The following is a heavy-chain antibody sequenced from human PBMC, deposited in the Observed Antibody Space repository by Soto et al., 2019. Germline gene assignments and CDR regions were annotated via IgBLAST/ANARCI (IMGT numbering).Heavy chain of an antibody. CDR2: INPSDGNR. CDR3: ARDRLRGYDSSGFYS. J-gene: IGHJ4*02. Sequence: ASVELSCKACGYRFSCYGINWVRQAPGQGLEWMGWINPSDGNRNFAQKFEDRVTMTTATSTNTVFLELRSLKSDDTAIYYCARDRLRGYDSSGFYSWGQGTMVTVSS. CDR1: GYRFSCYG. D-gene: IGHD3-22*01. V-gene: IGHV1-18*01.